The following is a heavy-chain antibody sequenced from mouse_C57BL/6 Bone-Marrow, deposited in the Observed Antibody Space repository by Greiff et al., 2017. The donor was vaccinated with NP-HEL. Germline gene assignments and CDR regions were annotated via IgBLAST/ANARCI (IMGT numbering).Heavy chain of an antibody. Sequence: QVQLQQPGAELVKPGASVKVSCKASGYTFTNYWMHWVKQRPGQGLEWIGRIHPSDSDTNYNQKFKGKATLTVDNSSSTAYMQLSSLTSEDSAVYDCAPYGAMDYWGQGTSVTVSS. D-gene: IGHD2-10*02. CDR2: IHPSDSDT. CDR1: GYTFTNYW. CDR3: APYGAMDY. V-gene: IGHV1-74*01. J-gene: IGHJ4*01.